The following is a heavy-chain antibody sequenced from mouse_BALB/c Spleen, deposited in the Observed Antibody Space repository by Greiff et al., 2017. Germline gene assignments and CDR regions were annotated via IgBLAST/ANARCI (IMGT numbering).Heavy chain of an antibody. J-gene: IGHJ2*01. CDR2: IYPGDGDT. CDR1: GYTFTSYW. D-gene: IGHD2-4*01. V-gene: IGHV1-87*01. CDR3: ARHGMITTRYFDY. Sequence: QVQLQQSGAELARPGASVKLSCKASGYTFTSYWMQWVKQRPGQGLEWIGAIYPGDGDTRYTQKFKGKATLTADKSSSTAYMQLSSLASEDSAVYYCARHGMITTRYFDYWGQGTTLTVSS.